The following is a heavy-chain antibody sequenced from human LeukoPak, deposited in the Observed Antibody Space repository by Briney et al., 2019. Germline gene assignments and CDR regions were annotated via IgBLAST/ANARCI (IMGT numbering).Heavy chain of an antibody. V-gene: IGHV1-18*01. J-gene: IGHJ4*02. CDR1: GYTFSSYV. D-gene: IGHD3-16*01. Sequence: GASVEVSCKASGYTFSSYVINWVRQAPGQGLEWMGWISTYNGNTNYAEKVQGRLTMTTDTSTTTAYMELRSLRSDDTAVYYCARDWSTMIPSGGGYWGQGTLVTVSS. CDR3: ARDWSTMIPSGGGY. CDR2: ISTYNGNT.